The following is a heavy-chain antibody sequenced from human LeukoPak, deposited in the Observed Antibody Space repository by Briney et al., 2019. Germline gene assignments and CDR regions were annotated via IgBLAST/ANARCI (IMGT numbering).Heavy chain of an antibody. J-gene: IGHJ4*02. Sequence: GASVKVSCKASEYTFTGYYMHWVRQAPGQGLEWMGWINPNSGGTNYAQKFQGRVTMTRDTSISTAYMELSRLRSDDTAVYYCARVFGRNAYSSSSFDYWGQGTLVTVSS. CDR1: EYTFTGYY. CDR2: INPNSGGT. CDR3: ARVFGRNAYSSSSFDY. V-gene: IGHV1-2*02. D-gene: IGHD6-6*01.